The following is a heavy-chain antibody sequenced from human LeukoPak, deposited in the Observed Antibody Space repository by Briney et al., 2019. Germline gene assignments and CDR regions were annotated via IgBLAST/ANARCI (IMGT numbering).Heavy chain of an antibody. V-gene: IGHV1-69*05. D-gene: IGHD4-23*01. CDR3: ARSGDYGGNLVYDY. CDR1: GGSFSSCA. Sequence: ASVKVSCKASGGSFSSCAISWLRQAPGQGLEWMGRIIPIFGTANYAQKFQGRVTITTDESTSTAYMELSSLRSGDTAVYYCARSGDYGGNLVYDYWGQGTLVTVSS. J-gene: IGHJ4*02. CDR2: IIPIFGTA.